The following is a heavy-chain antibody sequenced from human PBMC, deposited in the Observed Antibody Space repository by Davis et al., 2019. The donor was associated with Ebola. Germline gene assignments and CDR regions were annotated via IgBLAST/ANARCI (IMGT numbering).Heavy chain of an antibody. CDR2: ISSSSNYI. Sequence: GESLKISCATSGFTVNSNYMSWVRQAPGKGLEWVSFISSSSNYIYYADSVKGRFTVSRDNAKNSVYLQMTSLRAEDTAVYYCTRTVDCDFWGQGSLVTVSS. CDR3: TRTVDCDF. D-gene: IGHD4-11*01. CDR1: GFTVNSNY. V-gene: IGHV3-21*04. J-gene: IGHJ4*02.